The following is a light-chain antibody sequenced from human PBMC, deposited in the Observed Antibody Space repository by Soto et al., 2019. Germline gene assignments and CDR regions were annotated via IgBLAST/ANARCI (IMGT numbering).Light chain of an antibody. CDR2: DAS. Sequence: VLTQSPGTLFLSAGDSATLSCRASQSVTTHLAWFQQRPGQTPRLLIYDASTRAPGIQARFSGRGSGADFTLTIRSLEPEDFAVYYCQQRSDSITFGQGTRLDIK. CDR3: QQRSDSIT. V-gene: IGKV3-11*01. CDR1: QSVTTH. J-gene: IGKJ5*01.